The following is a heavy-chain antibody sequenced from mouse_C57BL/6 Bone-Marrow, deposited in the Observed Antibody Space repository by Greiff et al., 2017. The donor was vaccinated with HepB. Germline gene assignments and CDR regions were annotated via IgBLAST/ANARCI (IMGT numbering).Heavy chain of an antibody. CDR2: ISSGSSTI. Sequence: EVKLVESGGGLVKPGGSLKLSCAASGFTFSDYGMHWVRQAPEKGLEWVAYISSGSSTIYYADTVKGRFTISRDNAKNTLFLQMTSLRSEDTAMYYCARRHYYGSSYYYAMDYWGQGTSVTVSS. CDR3: ARRHYYGSSYYYAMDY. D-gene: IGHD1-1*01. V-gene: IGHV5-17*01. CDR1: GFTFSDYG. J-gene: IGHJ4*01.